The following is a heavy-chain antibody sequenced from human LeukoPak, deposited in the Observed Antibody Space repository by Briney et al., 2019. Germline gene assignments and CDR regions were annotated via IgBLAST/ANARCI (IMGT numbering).Heavy chain of an antibody. CDR3: AKPQSGSYLTDT. CDR2: ISGSGGST. D-gene: IGHD1-26*01. CDR1: GFTFSSYA. Sequence: GGSLRLSCAASGFTFSSYAMSWVRQAPGKGLEWASAISGSGGSTYYADSVKGRITISRDNSKNTLYLQMNSLRAEDTAVYYCAKPQSGSYLTDTWGQGTLVTVSS. V-gene: IGHV3-23*01. J-gene: IGHJ5*02.